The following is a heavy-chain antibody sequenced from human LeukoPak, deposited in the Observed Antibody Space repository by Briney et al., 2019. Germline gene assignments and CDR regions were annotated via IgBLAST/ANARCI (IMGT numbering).Heavy chain of an antibody. CDR2: ISSSGGST. J-gene: IGHJ4*02. D-gene: IGHD6-19*01. CDR3: AKDLSPSGGWFFDY. Sequence: GGSLRLSCAASGFSFSRYAMSWVRQAPGKGLKWVSSISSSGGSTYYGDSVKGRFTISRDNSKNTLYLQMNSLGAGDTAIYYCAKDLSPSGGWFFDYWGQGTLVTVSS. CDR1: GFSFSRYA. V-gene: IGHV3-23*01.